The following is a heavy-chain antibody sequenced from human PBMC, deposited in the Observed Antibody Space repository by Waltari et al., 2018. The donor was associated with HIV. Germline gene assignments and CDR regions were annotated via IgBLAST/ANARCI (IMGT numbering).Heavy chain of an antibody. CDR3: ARVPQGRLGELSTYYFDY. D-gene: IGHD3-16*01. CDR1: GYTFSDNH. V-gene: IGHV1-2*02. CDR2: INPNSGGT. J-gene: IGHJ4*02. Sequence: QVQLVQSGAVVTKPGASVKVSCKTSGYTFSDNHIHWMRQAPGQGPEWMGWINPNSGGTNYAQRFQDRVTLTRDTHISTVFMDLSRLASDDTAVYYCARVPQGRLGELSTYYFDYWGQGSLVIVSS.